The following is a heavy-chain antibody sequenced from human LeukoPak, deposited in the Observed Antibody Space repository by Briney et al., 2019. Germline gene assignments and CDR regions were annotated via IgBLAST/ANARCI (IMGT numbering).Heavy chain of an antibody. J-gene: IGHJ3*02. D-gene: IGHD2-2*02. V-gene: IGHV3-30*01. Sequence: GGSLRLSCAASGFTFSIYAMHWARQAPGKGLEWFAVISYDGSNKYYADSVKGRFTISRDNSKNTLYLQMNSLRAEDTAVYYCAREDIVVVPAAIGAFDIWGQGTMVTVSS. CDR3: AREDIVVVPAAIGAFDI. CDR2: ISYDGSNK. CDR1: GFTFSIYA.